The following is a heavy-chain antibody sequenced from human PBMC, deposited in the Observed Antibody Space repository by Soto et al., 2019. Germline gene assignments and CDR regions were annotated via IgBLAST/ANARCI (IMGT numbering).Heavy chain of an antibody. Sequence: SETLSLTCTVSGGSISSYYWSWIRQPPGKGLEWIGNIYYSGSTNYNPSLKSRVTISVDTSKNQFSLKLSSVTAADTAVHYCARDNHFDSWGQGTLVTVSS. CDR3: ARDNHFDS. CDR2: IYYSGST. J-gene: IGHJ4*02. CDR1: GGSISSYY. V-gene: IGHV4-59*12.